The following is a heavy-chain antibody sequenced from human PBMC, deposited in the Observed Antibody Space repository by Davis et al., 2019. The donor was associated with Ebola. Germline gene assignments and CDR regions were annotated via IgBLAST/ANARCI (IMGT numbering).Heavy chain of an antibody. V-gene: IGHV5-51*01. CDR1: GYSFTSYW. J-gene: IGHJ4*02. D-gene: IGHD2-8*01. CDR3: ARQESLYGWSDY. CDR2: IYPGDSDS. Sequence: GESLKISCKASGYSFTSYWIGWVRQMPGKGLEWMGIIYPGDSDSRYSPSFEGQVIISVDRSIKTAFLQWKSLRASDTAIYYCARQESLYGWSDYWGQGTLVTVSS.